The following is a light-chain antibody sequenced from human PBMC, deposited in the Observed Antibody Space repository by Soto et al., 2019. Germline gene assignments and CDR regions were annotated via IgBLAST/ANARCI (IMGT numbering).Light chain of an antibody. J-gene: IGKJ4*01. CDR3: QQYGSSPPVT. V-gene: IGKV3-20*01. Sequence: EIVLTQSPGTLSLSPGDRATLSCRASQSVSSSYLAWYQQKPGQSPRLLIYGASSRATGIPDRFSGSGSGTDFTLTISRLGPEDFAVYYCQQYGSSPPVTFGGGTKVEIK. CDR2: GAS. CDR1: QSVSSSY.